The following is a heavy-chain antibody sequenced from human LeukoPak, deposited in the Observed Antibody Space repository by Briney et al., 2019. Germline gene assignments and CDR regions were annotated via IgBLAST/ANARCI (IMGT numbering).Heavy chain of an antibody. Sequence: PSETLSLTCTVSGGSISSYYWSWIRQPAGKGLEWIGRIYTSGSTNYNPSLKSRVTMSVDTSKNQFSLKLSSATAADTAVYYCARELGMIGTLVFDYWGQGTLVTVSS. CDR3: ARELGMIGTLVFDY. D-gene: IGHD3-22*01. V-gene: IGHV4-4*07. CDR2: IYTSGST. CDR1: GGSISSYY. J-gene: IGHJ4*02.